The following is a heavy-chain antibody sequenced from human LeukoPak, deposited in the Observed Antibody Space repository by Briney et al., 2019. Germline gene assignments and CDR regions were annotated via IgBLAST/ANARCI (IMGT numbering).Heavy chain of an antibody. CDR2: ISGSGDTT. CDR1: GFTVSSNF. Sequence: GGSLRLSCAASGFTVSSNFMSWVRQAPGKGLEWVSGISGSGDTTYYADSVKGRFTISRDNSKNTLYLQMNSLRAEDTALYYCAKGHQVTTFYSAFDIWGQGTMVTVSS. CDR3: AKGHQVTTFYSAFDI. D-gene: IGHD4-17*01. J-gene: IGHJ3*02. V-gene: IGHV3-23*01.